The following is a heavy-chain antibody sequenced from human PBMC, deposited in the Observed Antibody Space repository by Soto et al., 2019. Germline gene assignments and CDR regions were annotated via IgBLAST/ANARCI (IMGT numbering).Heavy chain of an antibody. V-gene: IGHV3-7*01. CDR2: IKQDGSEK. CDR1: GFTFSSYW. Sequence: GGSLRLSCAASGFTFSSYWMSWVRQAPGKGLEWVANIKQDGSEKYYVDSVKGRFTISRDNAKNSLYLQMNSLRAEDTAVYYCARDRLRGAARHQGFDYWGQGTLVPSPQ. J-gene: IGHJ4*02. CDR3: ARDRLRGAARHQGFDY. D-gene: IGHD6-6*01.